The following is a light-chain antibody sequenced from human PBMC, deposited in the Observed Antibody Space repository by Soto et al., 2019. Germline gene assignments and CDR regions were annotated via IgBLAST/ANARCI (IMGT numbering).Light chain of an antibody. V-gene: IGLV1-40*01. CDR3: QSSDSSLRGWV. CDR1: SSNIGAIHD. Sequence: QSVLTQPPSVSGAPGQRVTISCTGSSSNIGAIHDVHWYQQLPGTAPKLLIYGNSNRPSGVPDRFSGSKSGTSASLAITGLQAEDEADYYCQSSDSSLRGWVFGGGTKVTVL. J-gene: IGLJ3*02. CDR2: GNS.